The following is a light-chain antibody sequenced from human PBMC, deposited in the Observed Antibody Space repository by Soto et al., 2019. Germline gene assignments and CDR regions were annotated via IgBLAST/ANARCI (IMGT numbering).Light chain of an antibody. V-gene: IGKV3-11*01. CDR3: QQRSNWPIT. J-gene: IGKJ5*01. Sequence: EIVMTQSPATLSVSPGERANLSCRASQSVSSYLAWYQQKPGQAPRLLIYDASNRATGIPARFSGSGSGTDFTLTISSLEPEDFAVYYCQQRSNWPITFGQGTRREIK. CDR2: DAS. CDR1: QSVSSY.